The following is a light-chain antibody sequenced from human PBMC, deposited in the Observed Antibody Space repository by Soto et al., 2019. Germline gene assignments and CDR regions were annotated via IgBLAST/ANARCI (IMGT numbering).Light chain of an antibody. V-gene: IGKV3-20*01. CDR3: QHYGGSPPIT. CDR1: QSVTSNH. J-gene: IGKJ5*01. CDR2: GAS. Sequence: EIVLTQSPGTLSLSPGERATLSCRASQSVTSNHLAWYQQKPGQAPRPLIFGASIRATGIPDRFSGSGSGTDFTLTINRLEPEDFAVYYCQHYGGSPPITFGQGTRLEIK.